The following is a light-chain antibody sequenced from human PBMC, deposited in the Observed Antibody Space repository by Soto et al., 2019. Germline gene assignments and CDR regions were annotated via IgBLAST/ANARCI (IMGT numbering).Light chain of an antibody. CDR1: SSDVDGYNY. CDR2: DVS. J-gene: IGLJ1*01. CDR3: NSYTRSSTPRV. Sequence: QSALTQPASVSGSPGQSITISCTGISSDVDGYNYVSWYQQHPGKAPKLMIYDVSNRPSGVSNRFSGSKSGNTASLTISGLQAEDEADYYCNSYTRSSTPRVFGTGTKVTVL. V-gene: IGLV2-14*01.